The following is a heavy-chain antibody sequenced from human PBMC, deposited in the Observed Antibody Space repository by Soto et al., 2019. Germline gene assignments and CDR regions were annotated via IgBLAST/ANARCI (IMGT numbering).Heavy chain of an antibody. CDR1: GFTVSSNY. J-gene: IGHJ6*03. CDR2: IYSGGST. Sequence: PGGSLILSCAASGFTVSSNYMSWVRQAPGKGLEWVSVIYSGGSTYYADSVKGRFTISRDNSKNTLYLQMNSLRAEDTAVYYCARDLIAAAEPYYYYMDVWGKGTTVTVSS. V-gene: IGHV3-66*01. D-gene: IGHD6-13*01. CDR3: ARDLIAAAEPYYYYMDV.